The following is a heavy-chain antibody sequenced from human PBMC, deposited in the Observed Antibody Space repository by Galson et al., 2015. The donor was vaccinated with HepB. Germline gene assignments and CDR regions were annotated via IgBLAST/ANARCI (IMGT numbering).Heavy chain of an antibody. CDR3: ARVVRSGASYFDY. D-gene: IGHD1-26*01. J-gene: IGHJ4*02. CDR2: ISAYNGYT. CDR1: GYTFTNYG. Sequence: SVKVSCKASGYTFTNYGISWVRQAPGQGLEWMGWISAYNGYTNYEQKFQGRVTMTTDTSTSTAYMALRSLRSDDTAVYYCARVVRSGASYFDYLGQGTLVTVSS. V-gene: IGHV1-18*01.